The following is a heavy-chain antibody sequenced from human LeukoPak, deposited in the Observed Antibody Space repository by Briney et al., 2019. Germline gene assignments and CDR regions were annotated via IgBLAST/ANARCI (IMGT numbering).Heavy chain of an antibody. D-gene: IGHD2-8*01. V-gene: IGHV3-64D*06. Sequence: PGGSLRLSCSASGFTFSAYFMHWVRQAPGKGLEYVSSISSNEYDTYYADSVKGRFTISRDNSKNTLFLQMSSLRAEDTAVYCCVKDLNGTWSFDYWGQGTLVTVSS. J-gene: IGHJ4*02. CDR2: ISSNEYDT. CDR3: VKDLNGTWSFDY. CDR1: GFTFSAYF.